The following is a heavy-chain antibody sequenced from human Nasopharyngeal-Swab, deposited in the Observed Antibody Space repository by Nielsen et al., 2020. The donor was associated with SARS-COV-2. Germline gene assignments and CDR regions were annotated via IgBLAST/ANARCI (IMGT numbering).Heavy chain of an antibody. CDR3: ASIRGYFDY. Sequence: GGSLRLSCAASGFTFSSYWMQWVRQAPGRGLVWVSRINSDGSSTSYADSVKGRFTISRDNAKNTLYMQMNSLRAEDTAVYYCASIRGYFDYWGQGTLVTVSS. CDR1: GFTFSSYW. V-gene: IGHV3-74*01. J-gene: IGHJ4*02. CDR2: INSDGSST. D-gene: IGHD3-22*01.